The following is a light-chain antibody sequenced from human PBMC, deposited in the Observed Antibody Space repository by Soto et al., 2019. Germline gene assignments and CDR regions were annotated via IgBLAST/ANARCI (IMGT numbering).Light chain of an antibody. J-gene: IGLJ1*01. CDR3: SSYTRGSTYV. V-gene: IGLV2-14*01. CDR2: EVN. CDR1: SSNIGKSY. Sequence: QSVLTQPRSECGTNGQRVTFSCSGGSSNIGKSYVSWYQQYPGKAPKLIIYEVNIRPSGVSNRFSGSKSGNTASLTISGLQADDEADYYCSSYTRGSTYVFGTGTKGTVL.